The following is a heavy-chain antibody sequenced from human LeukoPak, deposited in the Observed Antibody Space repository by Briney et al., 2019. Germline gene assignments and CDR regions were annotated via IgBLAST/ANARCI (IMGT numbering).Heavy chain of an antibody. Sequence: GGSLRLSCAASGFTVSSNYMSWVRQAPGKGLEWVSVIYSGGSTYYADSVKGRFTISRDNAKNSLYLQMNSLRAEDTAVYYCARDRGDGYNDYWGQGTLVTVSS. J-gene: IGHJ4*02. CDR2: IYSGGST. V-gene: IGHV3-53*01. CDR3: ARDRGDGYNDY. D-gene: IGHD5-24*01. CDR1: GFTVSSNY.